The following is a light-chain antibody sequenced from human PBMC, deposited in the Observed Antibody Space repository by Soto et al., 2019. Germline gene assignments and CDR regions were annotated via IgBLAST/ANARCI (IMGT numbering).Light chain of an antibody. V-gene: IGLV6-57*03. CDR2: EDD. CDR1: SGSIARNY. Sequence: NFMLTQPHSVSESPGKTVTISCTRSSGSIARNYVQWYQQRPGSAPTTVIYEDDQRPSGVPDRFSGSIDSSSNSASLTISGLKTEDEADYYCQSYDDSNQVFGGGTKVTVL. CDR3: QSYDDSNQV. J-gene: IGLJ3*02.